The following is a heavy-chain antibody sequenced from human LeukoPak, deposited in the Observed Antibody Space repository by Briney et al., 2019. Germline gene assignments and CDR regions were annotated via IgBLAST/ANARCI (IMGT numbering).Heavy chain of an antibody. D-gene: IGHD1-26*01. Sequence: ASETLSLTCTVSGGSISSGDYYWSWIRQPPGKGLEWIGYIYYSGSSYYNPSLKSRVTMSVDTSKNQFSLKLSSVTAADTALYYCARRIAGGWGGYNWFDPWGQGTLVTVSS. CDR2: IYYSGSS. CDR3: ARRIAGGWGGYNWFDP. CDR1: GGSISSGDYY. V-gene: IGHV4-30-4*01. J-gene: IGHJ5*02.